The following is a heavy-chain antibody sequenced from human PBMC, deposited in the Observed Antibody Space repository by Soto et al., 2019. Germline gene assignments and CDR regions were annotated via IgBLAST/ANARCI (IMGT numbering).Heavy chain of an antibody. V-gene: IGHV4-39*01. CDR3: ARQRTTVVTQAYFDH. D-gene: IGHD4-17*01. Sequence: SETLSLTCTVSGGSITSSSYYWGWIRQPPGKGLEWIGGIYYSGRSYYNPSLKSRVTMSVDTSKNQFSLTLNSVTAAGAAVYCCARQRTTVVTQAYFDHWGQGTLVTVSS. CDR2: IYYSGRS. J-gene: IGHJ4*02. CDR1: GGSITSSSYY.